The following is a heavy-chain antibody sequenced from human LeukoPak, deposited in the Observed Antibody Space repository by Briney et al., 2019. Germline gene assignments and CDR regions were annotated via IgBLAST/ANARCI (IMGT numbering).Heavy chain of an antibody. Sequence: SVTVSCKSSGGTFTNYALSWVRQAPGQGLEWMGRIVPTLSIANYAQKFQGRITISADKSTSTVYLELGSLRSEDTAVYYCASDFSTYHEEHSYYWGQGTLVTVSP. CDR2: IVPTLSIA. D-gene: IGHD3/OR15-3a*01. CDR3: ASDFSTYHEEHSYY. J-gene: IGHJ4*02. V-gene: IGHV1-69*04. CDR1: GGTFTNYA.